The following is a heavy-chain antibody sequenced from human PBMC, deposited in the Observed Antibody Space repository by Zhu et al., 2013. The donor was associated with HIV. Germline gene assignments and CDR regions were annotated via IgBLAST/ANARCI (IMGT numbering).Heavy chain of an antibody. V-gene: IGHV1-69*01. Sequence: QVQLVQSGAEVKKPGSSVKVSCKASGGTFSSYAISWVRQAPGQGLEWMGGIIPIFGTANYAQKFQGRVTITADESTSTAYMELSSLRSEDTAVYYCARSGRPIVVVPAALSHPDYWYYGMDVWGQGTTVTVSS. J-gene: IGHJ6*02. D-gene: IGHD2-2*01. CDR1: GGTFSSYA. CDR3: ARSGRPIVVVPAALSHPDYWYYGMDV. CDR2: IIPIFGTA.